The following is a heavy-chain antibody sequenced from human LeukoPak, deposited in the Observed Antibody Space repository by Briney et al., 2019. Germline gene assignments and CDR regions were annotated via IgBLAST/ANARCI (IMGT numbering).Heavy chain of an antibody. CDR2: IIPIFGTA. CDR3: ARAISSGWSGDLRY. V-gene: IGHV1-69*13. D-gene: IGHD6-19*01. J-gene: IGHJ4*02. CDR1: GGTFGSYA. Sequence: GASVKVSCKASGGTFGSYAISWVRQAPGQGLEWMGGIIPIFGTANYAQKFQGRVTITADESTSTAYMELSSLRSEDTAVYYCARAISSGWSGDLRYWGRGTLVTVSS.